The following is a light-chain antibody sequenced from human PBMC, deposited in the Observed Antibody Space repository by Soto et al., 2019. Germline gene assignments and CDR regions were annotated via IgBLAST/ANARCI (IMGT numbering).Light chain of an antibody. CDR3: QSYDSSLSGWV. J-gene: IGLJ3*02. CDR2: GNS. V-gene: IGLV1-40*01. CDR1: SSNIGAGYD. Sequence: QSVLPQPHSVSGAPGQRVTISCTGGSSNIGAGYDVHWYQQLPGTAPKLLIYGNSNRPSRVPDRFSGAKSGTSASLAITGLQAEDEADYYCQSYDSSLSGWVFGGGTKVTVL.